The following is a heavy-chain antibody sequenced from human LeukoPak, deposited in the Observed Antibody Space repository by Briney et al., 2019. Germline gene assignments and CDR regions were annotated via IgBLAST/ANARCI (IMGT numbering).Heavy chain of an antibody. D-gene: IGHD3-22*01. V-gene: IGHV4-39*01. CDR3: ARGFNYYDSSGYSHGYKVFDY. J-gene: IGHJ4*02. Sequence: PSETLSLTCTVSGGSISSGNYYWGWVRQPPGKGLEWIGSINYSGSTYYNPSLKSRVTISVDTSKNQFSLKVSSVTAADTAAYYCARGFNYYDSSGYSHGYKVFDYWGQGTLVTVSS. CDR2: INYSGST. CDR1: GGSISSGNYY.